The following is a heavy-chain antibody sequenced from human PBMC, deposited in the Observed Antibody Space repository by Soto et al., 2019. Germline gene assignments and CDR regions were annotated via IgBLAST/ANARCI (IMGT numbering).Heavy chain of an antibody. CDR2: IYYSGST. V-gene: IGHV4-59*01. J-gene: IGHJ4*02. CDR3: ARVSGARGVY. Sequence: SETLSLTCTFSCGSIISYYWSWIRQPPGKGLEWIGYIYYSGSTNYNPSLKSRVTISVDTSKNQFSLKLSSVTAADTAVYYCARVSGARGVYWGQGTLVTVSS. D-gene: IGHD6-19*01. CDR1: CGSIISYY.